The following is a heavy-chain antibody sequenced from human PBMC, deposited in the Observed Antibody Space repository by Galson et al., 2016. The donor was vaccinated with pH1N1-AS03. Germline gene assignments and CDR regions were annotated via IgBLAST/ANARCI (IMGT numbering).Heavy chain of an antibody. D-gene: IGHD2-8*01. J-gene: IGHJ4*02. CDR1: EFTFSSKW. CDR3: ARGNGRNFDC. V-gene: IGHV3-74*01. Sequence: SLRLSCAASEFTFSSKWMHWVRQAPGKGPVWVSRTNADGSITSYADSVKGRFTISRDNAKNTLYLQMNSLRAEDTDVYYCARGNGRNFDCWGQGTLVTVSS. CDR2: TNADGSIT.